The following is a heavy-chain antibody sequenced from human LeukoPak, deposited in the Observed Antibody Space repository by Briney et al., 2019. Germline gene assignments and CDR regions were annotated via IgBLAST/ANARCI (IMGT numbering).Heavy chain of an antibody. D-gene: IGHD3-10*01. V-gene: IGHV4-61*01. CDR1: GGSVSSGSNY. Sequence: SETLSLTCTVSGGSVSSGSNYWSWIRQPPGKGLEWIGYIHYSGSTSHNPALKSRVTISVDTSKNQFSLKLSSVTAADTAVYYCARVLYGSGTYYFDYWGQGTLVTVSS. CDR2: IHYSGST. CDR3: ARVLYGSGTYYFDY. J-gene: IGHJ4*02.